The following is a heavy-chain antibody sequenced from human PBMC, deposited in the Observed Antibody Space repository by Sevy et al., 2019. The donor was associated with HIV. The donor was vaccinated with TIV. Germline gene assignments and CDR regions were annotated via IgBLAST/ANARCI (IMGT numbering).Heavy chain of an antibody. CDR3: ARAGGDTAYAMDV. D-gene: IGHD2-21*01. Sequence: GESLKISCAASGFTFSSYSMNWVRQAPGKGLEWVSYISSSSTILNADSVKGRFTISRDNAKNSLFLQMNSLRAEDTAVYYCARAGGDTAYAMDVWGQGTTVTVSS. CDR1: GFTFSSYS. J-gene: IGHJ6*02. CDR2: ISSSSTI. V-gene: IGHV3-48*01.